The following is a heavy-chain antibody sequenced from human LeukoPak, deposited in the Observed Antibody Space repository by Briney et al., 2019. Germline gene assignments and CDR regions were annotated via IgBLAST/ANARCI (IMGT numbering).Heavy chain of an antibody. CDR1: GFTFSNYG. CDR3: AKELEYFYMDV. D-gene: IGHD3-3*02. J-gene: IGHJ6*03. CDR2: IRYDGSNK. Sequence: PGGSLRLSCTVSGFTFSNYGMHWVRQAPGKGLEWVAFIRYDGSNKYYADSGKGRFTVSRDNSKNTLYLQMNSLRAEDTAVYYCAKELEYFYMDVWGKGTTVTISS. V-gene: IGHV3-30*02.